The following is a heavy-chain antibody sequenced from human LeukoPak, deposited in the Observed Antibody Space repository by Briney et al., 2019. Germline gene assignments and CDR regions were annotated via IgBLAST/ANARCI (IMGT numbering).Heavy chain of an antibody. D-gene: IGHD1-26*01. V-gene: IGHV1-69*13. CDR1: GGTFSSYA. Sequence: ASVKVSCKASGGTFSSYAISWVRQAPGQGLEWMGGIIPIFGTANYAQKFQGRVTITADESTSTAYMELSSLRSEDTAVYYCARVPVGATTGYYFDYWGRGTLVTVSS. CDR3: ARVPVGATTGYYFDY. CDR2: IIPIFGTA. J-gene: IGHJ4*02.